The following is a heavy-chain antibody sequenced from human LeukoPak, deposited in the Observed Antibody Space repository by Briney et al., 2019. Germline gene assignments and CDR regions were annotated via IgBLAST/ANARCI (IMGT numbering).Heavy chain of an antibody. D-gene: IGHD3-22*01. Sequence: ASVKVSCKASGYTFTGYYMHWVRQAPGQGLEWTGWINPNSGGTNYAQKFQGRVTMTRDTSISTAYMELSRLRSDDTAVYYCATVYDSSGYPFDHWGQGTLVTVSS. CDR1: GYTFTGYY. V-gene: IGHV1-2*02. J-gene: IGHJ4*02. CDR3: ATVYDSSGYPFDH. CDR2: INPNSGGT.